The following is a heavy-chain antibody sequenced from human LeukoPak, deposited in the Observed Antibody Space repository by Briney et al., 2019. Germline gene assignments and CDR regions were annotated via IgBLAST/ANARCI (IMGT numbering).Heavy chain of an antibody. CDR2: IYHSGST. CDR1: GYSISSGYY. V-gene: IGHV4-38-2*01. CDR3: ARGLGDYVYAFDI. Sequence: SETLSLTCAVSGYSISSGYYWGWTRQPPGKGLEWIGSIYHSGSTYYNPSLKSRVTISVDTSKNQFSLKLSSVTAADTAVYYCARGLGDYVYAFDIWGQGTMVTVSS. D-gene: IGHD4-17*01. J-gene: IGHJ3*02.